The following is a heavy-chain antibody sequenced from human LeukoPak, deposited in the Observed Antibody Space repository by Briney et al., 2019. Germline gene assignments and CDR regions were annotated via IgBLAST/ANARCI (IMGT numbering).Heavy chain of an antibody. CDR2: ISGSGGST. Sequence: GALRLSCAASGFTFSSYAMSWVRQAPGKGLEWVSAISGSGGSTYYADSVKGRFTISRDNSKNTLYLQMNSLRAEDTAVYYCAKSSVVVVAGARGGWFDPWGQGTLVTVSS. CDR3: AKSSVVVVAGARGGWFDP. V-gene: IGHV3-23*01. CDR1: GFTFSSYA. D-gene: IGHD2-15*01. J-gene: IGHJ5*02.